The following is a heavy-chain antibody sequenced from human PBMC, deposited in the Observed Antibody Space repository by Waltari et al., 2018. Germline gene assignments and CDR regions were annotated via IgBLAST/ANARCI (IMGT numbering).Heavy chain of an antibody. J-gene: IGHJ4*02. CDR1: GFTFSSYA. Sequence: QVQLVESGGGVVQPGRSLRLSCAASGFTFSSYAMHWVRQAPGKGLEWVAVISYDGSNKYYADSVKGRFTISRDNSKNTLYLQMNSLRAEDTAVYYCARNEDIVATLGTFDYWGQGTLVTVSS. CDR2: ISYDGSNK. CDR3: ARNEDIVATLGTFDY. D-gene: IGHD5-12*01. V-gene: IGHV3-30-3*01.